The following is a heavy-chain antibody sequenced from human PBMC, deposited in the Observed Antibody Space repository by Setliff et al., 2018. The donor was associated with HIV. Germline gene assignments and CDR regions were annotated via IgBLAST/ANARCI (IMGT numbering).Heavy chain of an antibody. D-gene: IGHD4-17*01. CDR3: AKFFGGYGDYMGFDY. Sequence: GGSLRLSCAASGFSFSNSAMHWVRQASGKGLEWVGRIRTKANGYATAYGAAVKGRFTISRDDSKNTAYLQMNSLKTEDTAVYYCAKFFGGYGDYMGFDYWGQGTLVTVSS. J-gene: IGHJ4*02. V-gene: IGHV3-73*01. CDR1: GFSFSNSA. CDR2: IRTKANGYAT.